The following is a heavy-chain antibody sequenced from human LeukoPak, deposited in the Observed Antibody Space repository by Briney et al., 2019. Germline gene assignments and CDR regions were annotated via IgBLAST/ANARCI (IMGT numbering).Heavy chain of an antibody. Sequence: PGGSLRLSCAASGFTFSSYGMSWVRQAPGKGLECVSAISGSGGSTYYADSVKGRFTISRDNSKNRLYLQMNSLRAEDTAVYDCAKREGIAGIFDYWGQGTLVTVSS. CDR3: AKREGIAGIFDY. CDR1: GFTFSSYG. J-gene: IGHJ4*02. CDR2: ISGSGGST. D-gene: IGHD2-21*01. V-gene: IGHV3-23*01.